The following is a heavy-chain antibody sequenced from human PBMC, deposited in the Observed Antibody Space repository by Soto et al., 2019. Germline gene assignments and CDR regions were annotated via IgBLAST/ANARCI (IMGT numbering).Heavy chain of an antibody. CDR2: IYSDGRT. D-gene: IGHD3-10*01. Sequence: GGSLRLSCAASGFSVSSNYMTWVRQAPGKGLEWVSIIYSDGRTNYADSVKGRFTISRDNSKNTVYLQMTSLSAEDTAVYYCARETSAGFGEPCIDTWGQGALVTVSS. CDR1: GFSVSSNY. J-gene: IGHJ5*02. V-gene: IGHV3-53*01. CDR3: ARETSAGFGEPCIDT.